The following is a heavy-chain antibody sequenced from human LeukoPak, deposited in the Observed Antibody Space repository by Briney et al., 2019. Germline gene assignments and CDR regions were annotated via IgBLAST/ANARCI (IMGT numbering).Heavy chain of an antibody. CDR2: ISSSGSTI. Sequence: PGGSLRLSCAASGFTFSDYYMSWIRQAPGKGLEWVSYISSSGSTIYYADSVKGRFTISRDNAKNSLYLQMNSLRAEDTAVYYCAGVRDSGSYYALPRWGFDIWGQGTMVTVSS. J-gene: IGHJ3*02. D-gene: IGHD1-26*01. CDR1: GFTFSDYY. V-gene: IGHV3-11*01. CDR3: AGVRDSGSYYALPRWGFDI.